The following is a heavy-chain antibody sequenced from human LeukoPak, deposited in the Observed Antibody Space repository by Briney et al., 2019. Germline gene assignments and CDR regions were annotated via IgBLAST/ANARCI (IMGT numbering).Heavy chain of an antibody. CDR3: AKGGEQWLALYFDY. Sequence: GRSLRLSCAASGFTFSSYGMHWVRQAPGKGLEWVAVISYDGSNKYYADSVKGRFTISRDNSKNTLYLQMNSLRAEDTAVYYCAKGGEQWLALYFDYWGQGTLVTVSS. J-gene: IGHJ4*02. CDR2: ISYDGSNK. V-gene: IGHV3-30*18. D-gene: IGHD6-19*01. CDR1: GFTFSSYG.